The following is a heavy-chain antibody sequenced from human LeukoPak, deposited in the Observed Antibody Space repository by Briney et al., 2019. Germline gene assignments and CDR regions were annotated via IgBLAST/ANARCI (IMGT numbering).Heavy chain of an antibody. CDR1: GGSFSGYY. Sequence: SSETLSLTCAVYGGSFSGYYWSWIRQPPGKGLEWIGEINHSGSTNYNPSLKSRATISVDTSKNQFSLKLSSVTAADTAVYYCARSLFLVDWFDPWGQGTLVTVSS. J-gene: IGHJ5*02. CDR2: INHSGST. D-gene: IGHD3-3*01. CDR3: ARSLFLVDWFDP. V-gene: IGHV4-34*01.